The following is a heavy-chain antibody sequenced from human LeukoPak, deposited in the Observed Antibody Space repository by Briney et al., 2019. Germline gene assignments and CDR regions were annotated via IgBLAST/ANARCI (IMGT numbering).Heavy chain of an antibody. Sequence: ASVRVSCKDSGYSFSTTYNNWVRQAPGQGLEWMGRISAYNGGTAYAQKFQGRVTMTTDSSTTTAYMDLASLRSDDTAVYYCARGGTYYPCIDYWGQGTLVTVSS. V-gene: IGHV1-18*01. J-gene: IGHJ4*01. CDR1: GYSFSTTY. CDR3: ARGGTYYPCIDY. D-gene: IGHD1-26*01. CDR2: ISAYNGGT.